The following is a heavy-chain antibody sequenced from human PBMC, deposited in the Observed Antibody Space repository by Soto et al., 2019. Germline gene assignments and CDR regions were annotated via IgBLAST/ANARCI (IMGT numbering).Heavy chain of an antibody. J-gene: IGHJ4*02. V-gene: IGHV1-69*01. CDR1: GGTFSSYA. CDR2: IIPIFGTA. Sequence: QVQLVQSGAEVKKPGSSVKVSCKASGGTFSSYAISWVRQAPGQGLEWMGGIIPIFGTANYAQKFQARVTITADESTSKAYMELSSLRSEYTAVYYCAREPAARPRRPYYFDYWGQGTLVTVSS. CDR3: AREPAARPRRPYYFDY. D-gene: IGHD6-6*01.